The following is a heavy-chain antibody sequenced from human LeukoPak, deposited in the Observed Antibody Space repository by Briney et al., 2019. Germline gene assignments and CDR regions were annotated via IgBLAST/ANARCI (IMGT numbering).Heavy chain of an antibody. V-gene: IGHV3-43*01. D-gene: IGHD6-19*01. CDR3: TRGGVAALDY. J-gene: IGHJ4*02. CDR2: ISWDGGST. Sequence: PGGSLRLSCAASGFTFDDCTMHWVRQAPGKGLEWVSLISWDGGSTYYADSVKGRFTISRDNSKNSLYLQMNSLRTEDTALYYCTRGGVAALDYWGQGTLVTVSS. CDR1: GFTFDDCT.